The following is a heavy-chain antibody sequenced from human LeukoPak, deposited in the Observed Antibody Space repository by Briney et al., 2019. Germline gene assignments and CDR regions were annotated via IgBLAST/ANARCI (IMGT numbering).Heavy chain of an antibody. CDR1: GFTFSSYE. D-gene: IGHD3-10*02. V-gene: IGHV3-48*03. CDR2: ISSSGSTI. J-gene: IGHJ6*04. CDR3: AELGITMIGGL. Sequence: PGGSLRLSCAASGFTFSSYEMNWVRQAPGKGLEWVAYISSSGSTIYYADSVKGRFTISRDNAKNSLYLQMNSLRAEDTAVYYCAELGITMIGGLWGKGTTVTISS.